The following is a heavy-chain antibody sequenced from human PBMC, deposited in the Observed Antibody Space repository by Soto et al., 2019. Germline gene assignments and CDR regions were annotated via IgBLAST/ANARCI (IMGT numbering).Heavy chain of an antibody. D-gene: IGHD4-4*01. V-gene: IGHV4-61*02. CDR2: IYTSGST. J-gene: IGHJ5*02. CDR1: GGPVSSGSYY. CDR3: AREGRDYSIIRWFDP. Sequence: KPSETLSLTCTVSGGPVSSGSYYWSWIRQPPGKGLGWIGRIYTSGSTNYNPSLKSRVTMSVDTSKNQFSLKLSSVTAADTAVYYCAREGRDYSIIRWFDPWGQGTLVAVSS.